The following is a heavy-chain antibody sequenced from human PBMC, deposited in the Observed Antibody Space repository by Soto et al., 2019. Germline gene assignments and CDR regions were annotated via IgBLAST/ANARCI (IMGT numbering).Heavy chain of an antibody. D-gene: IGHD6-6*01. CDR3: AHAYSSSPDDGFDV. Sequence: QITLKESGQTLVKPTQILTLTCTFSGFSLTTRGVGVGWIRQPPGEALEWLALIYWDADERYSPSLRSRLTITKDTAKNKAVLTMTNREPVDTGTYYCAHAYSSSPDDGFDVWGQGTRVTVSS. V-gene: IGHV2-5*02. CDR2: IYWDADE. CDR1: GFSLTTRGVG. J-gene: IGHJ3*01.